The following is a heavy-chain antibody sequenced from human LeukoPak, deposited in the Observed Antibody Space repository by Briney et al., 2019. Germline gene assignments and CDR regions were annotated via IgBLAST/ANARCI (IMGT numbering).Heavy chain of an antibody. J-gene: IGHJ5*02. Sequence: GGSLRLSCAASGFTFSSYWMSWVRQAPGKGLEWVANIKQDGSEKYYVDSVKGRFTISRDNAKNSLYLQMNSLRAEDTAVYYCARVRKLASSFWFAPWGKGTLVTVS. CDR2: IKQDGSEK. D-gene: IGHD6-13*01. CDR3: ARVRKLASSFWFAP. CDR1: GFTFSSYW. V-gene: IGHV3-7*01.